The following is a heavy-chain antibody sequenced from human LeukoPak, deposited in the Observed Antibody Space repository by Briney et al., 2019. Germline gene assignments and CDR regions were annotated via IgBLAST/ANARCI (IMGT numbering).Heavy chain of an antibody. CDR2: IYYSGST. Sequence: SETLSLTCTVSGGSITSYYWTWIRQPPGKGLEWIGSIYYSGSTNYNPSLKSRVTISVDTSKNQFSLKLSSVTAADTAVYYCARLLGSGSSDYWGQGTLVTVSS. J-gene: IGHJ4*02. D-gene: IGHD3-10*01. CDR3: ARLLGSGSSDY. CDR1: GGSITSYY. V-gene: IGHV4-59*01.